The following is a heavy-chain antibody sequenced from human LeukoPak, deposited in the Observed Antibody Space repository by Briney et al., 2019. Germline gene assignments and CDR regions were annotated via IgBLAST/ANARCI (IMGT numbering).Heavy chain of an antibody. D-gene: IGHD3-3*01. CDR1: GFTFTNAW. CDR3: TTTPTKYYDFWSAYNDY. J-gene: IGHJ4*02. CDR2: IKSKTDGGTT. V-gene: IGHV3-15*07. Sequence: GGSLRLSCAASGFTFTNAWMNWVRQAPGKGLEWVGRIKSKTDGGTTDYAAPVKGRFTISRDDSKNTLYLQMNSLKTEDTAVYYCTTTPTKYYDFWSAYNDYWGQGTLVTVSP.